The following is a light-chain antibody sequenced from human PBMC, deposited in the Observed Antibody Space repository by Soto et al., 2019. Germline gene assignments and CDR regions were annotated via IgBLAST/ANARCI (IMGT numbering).Light chain of an antibody. CDR2: DTS. CDR3: LLDYGDHRV. CDR1: TGAVTSAHF. J-gene: IGLJ3*02. V-gene: IGLV7-46*01. Sequence: QAVVSQEPSLTVSPGGTVTLTCGCSTGAVTSAHFPYWFQQKPGQTPRTLIYDTSNKHSWTPARVSGSLLGGKAALTLSGAQPEDETEYYCLLDYGDHRVFGGGTKLTVL.